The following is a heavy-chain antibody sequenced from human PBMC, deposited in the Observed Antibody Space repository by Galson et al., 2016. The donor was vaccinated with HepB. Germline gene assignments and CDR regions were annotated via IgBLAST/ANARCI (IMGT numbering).Heavy chain of an antibody. Sequence: SLRLSCAASGFTFSSYAMAWLRQAPGKGLEWVSALSASGDRTYYGDSVKGRLIISRDNSKNTLFLQMDSLGVEDTAVYYCARGPYKQWLGNDAFDAWGQGTMVTVSS. V-gene: IGHV3-23*01. CDR3: ARGPYKQWLGNDAFDA. J-gene: IGHJ3*01. CDR2: LSASGDRT. D-gene: IGHD6-19*01. CDR1: GFTFSSYA.